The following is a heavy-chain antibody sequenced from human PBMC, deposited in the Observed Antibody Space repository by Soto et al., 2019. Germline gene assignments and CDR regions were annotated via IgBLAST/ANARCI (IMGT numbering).Heavy chain of an antibody. Sequence: GASVKVSCKSSGYTFTSYGITWVRQAPGQGLEWMGWISAYNGNTNYAQKLQGRVTMTTDTSTSTAYMELRSLRSDDTAVYYCARDLSTQWLEIYYFDYWGQGTLVTVSS. CDR3: ARDLSTQWLEIYYFDY. D-gene: IGHD6-19*01. V-gene: IGHV1-18*01. CDR1: GYTFTSYG. J-gene: IGHJ4*02. CDR2: ISAYNGNT.